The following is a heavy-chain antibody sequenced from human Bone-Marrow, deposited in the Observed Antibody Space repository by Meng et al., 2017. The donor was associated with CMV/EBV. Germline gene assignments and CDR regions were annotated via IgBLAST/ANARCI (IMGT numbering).Heavy chain of an antibody. J-gene: IGHJ4*02. CDR2: ISGTRNYI. Sequence: GESLKISCAASGFTFSSYSMSWVRQAPGKGLEWVSSISGTRNYIFYADSVKGRFTISRDNAKNSLYLQMNSLRAEDTAVYYCARFWSGYYTIDYWGQGTLVTVPS. CDR3: ARFWSGYYTIDY. V-gene: IGHV3-21*01. D-gene: IGHD3-3*01. CDR1: GFTFSSYS.